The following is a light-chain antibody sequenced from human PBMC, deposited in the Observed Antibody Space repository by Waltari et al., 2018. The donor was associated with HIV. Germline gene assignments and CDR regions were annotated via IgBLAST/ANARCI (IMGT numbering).Light chain of an antibody. CDR1: SSDVGGYKY. V-gene: IGLV2-11*01. J-gene: IGLJ3*02. Sequence: QSALTQPRSVSGSPGQSISISCTGTSSDVGGYKYVSWYQQSPGEVPKLMIYDVTKRPSGFPDRFSGSKSGNTASLTISGLQAEDEADYYCCSYAGVYTRWVFGGGTKLTVL. CDR3: CSYAGVYTRWV. CDR2: DVT.